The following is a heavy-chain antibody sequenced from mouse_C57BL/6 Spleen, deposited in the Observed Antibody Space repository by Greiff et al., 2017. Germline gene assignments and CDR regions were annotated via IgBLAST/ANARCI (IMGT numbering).Heavy chain of an antibody. CDR3: ARIDYYGTYFDY. Sequence: QVQLKESGPGLVQPSPSLSITCTVSGFSFTSYGVHWVRQSPGKGLEWLGVIWSGGSTDYNAAFISRLSISKDNSKSQVFFKLNSLQADDTAIYYCARIDYYGTYFDYWGQGTTLTVST. J-gene: IGHJ2*01. V-gene: IGHV2-2*01. D-gene: IGHD1-1*01. CDR1: GFSFTSYG. CDR2: IWSGGST.